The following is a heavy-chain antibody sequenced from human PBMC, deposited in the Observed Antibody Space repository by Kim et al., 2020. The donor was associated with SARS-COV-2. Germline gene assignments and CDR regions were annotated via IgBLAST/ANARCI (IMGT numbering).Heavy chain of an antibody. D-gene: IGHD2-2*01. J-gene: IGHJ4*02. V-gene: IGHV1-69*04. CDR2: IIPILGIA. CDR3: AYCSSTSCSPFDY. Sequence: SVKVSCKASGGTFSSYAISWVRQAPGQGLEWMGRIIPILGIANYAQKFQGRVTITADKSTSTAYMELSSLRSEDTAVYYCAYCSSTSCSPFDYWGQGTLVTVSS. CDR1: GGTFSSYA.